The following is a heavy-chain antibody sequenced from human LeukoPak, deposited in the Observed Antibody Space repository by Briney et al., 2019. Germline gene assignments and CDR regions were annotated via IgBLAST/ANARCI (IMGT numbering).Heavy chain of an antibody. V-gene: IGHV3-33*01. CDR3: AREPDRDYYGSGSHPDY. J-gene: IGHJ4*02. CDR1: GFTFSSYG. CDR2: IWYDGSNK. Sequence: PGRSLRLSCAASGFTFSSYGMHWVRQARGKGLEWVAVIWYDGSNKYYADSVKGRFTISRDNSKNTLYLQMNSLRAEDTAVYYCAREPDRDYYGSGSHPDYWGQGTLVTVSS. D-gene: IGHD3-10*01.